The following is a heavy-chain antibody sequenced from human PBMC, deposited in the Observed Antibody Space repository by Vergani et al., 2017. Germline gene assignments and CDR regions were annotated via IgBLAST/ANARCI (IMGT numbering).Heavy chain of an antibody. CDR2: IYYSGST. V-gene: IGHV4-34*01. CDR3: ARGGMSVYDSDLDY. Sequence: QVQLQQWGAGLLKPSETLSLTCAVYGGSFSGYYWSWIRQPPGKGLEWIGYIYYSGSTNYNPPLNSRVTISVDTSKNQFSLKLSSVTAADTAVYYCARGGMSVYDSDLDYWGQGTLVTVSS. D-gene: IGHD5/OR15-5a*01. J-gene: IGHJ4*02. CDR1: GGSFSGYY.